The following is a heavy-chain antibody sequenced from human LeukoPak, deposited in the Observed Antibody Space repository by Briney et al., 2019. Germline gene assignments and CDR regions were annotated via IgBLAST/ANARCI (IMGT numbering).Heavy chain of an antibody. V-gene: IGHV1-69*13. J-gene: IGHJ6*02. CDR1: GYTFSSYA. CDR2: IIPIFGTA. CDR3: ARDRVAAAVPPGVRYYYYGMDV. Sequence: SVKVSCKASGYTFSSYAMNWVRQAPGQGLEWMGGIIPIFGTANYAQKFQGRVTITADESTSTAYMKLSSLRSEDTAEYYCARDRVAAAVPPGVRYYYYGMDVWGQGTTVTVSS. D-gene: IGHD6-13*01.